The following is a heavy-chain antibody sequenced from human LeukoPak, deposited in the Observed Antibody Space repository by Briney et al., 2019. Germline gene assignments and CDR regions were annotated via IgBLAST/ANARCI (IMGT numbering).Heavy chain of an antibody. D-gene: IGHD2-2*02. J-gene: IGHJ5*02. CDR1: GYTFTSYG. CDR2: ISAYNGNT. CDR3: ARVRLPPIVVVLAAIYVSDP. V-gene: IGHV1-18*01. Sequence: ASVKVSCKASGYTFTSYGISWVRQAPGQGLEWMGWISAYNGNTNYAQKLQGRVTMTTDTSTSTAYMELRSLRSDDTAVYYCARVRLPPIVVVLAAIYVSDPWGQGTLVTVSS.